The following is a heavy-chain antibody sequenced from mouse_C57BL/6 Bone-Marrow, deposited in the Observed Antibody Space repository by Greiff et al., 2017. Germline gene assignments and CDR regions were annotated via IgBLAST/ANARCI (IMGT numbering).Heavy chain of an antibody. V-gene: IGHV1-80*01. J-gene: IGHJ3*01. Sequence: VHLVESGAELVKPGASVKISCKASGYAFSSYWMNWVKQRPGKGLEWIGQIFPGDGDTNYHGQFKGKATLTADKSSSTAYMQLSSLTSEDSAVYFCARGAYWGQGTLVTVSA. CDR2: IFPGDGDT. CDR3: ARGAY. CDR1: GYAFSSYW.